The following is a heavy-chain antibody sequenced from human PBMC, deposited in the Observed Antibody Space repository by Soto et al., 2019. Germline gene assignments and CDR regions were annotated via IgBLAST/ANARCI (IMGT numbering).Heavy chain of an antibody. J-gene: IGHJ5*01. Sequence: GGALRLSCAASGFMFSSYAMSWVRQAPGKGLEWVSSISASGGTANLADSVEGRCTISRDNSKSTLYLQMNSLRAEDTAVYYCAKLTYPSDSTGYYYERVSGWIDSWGQGTLVAVSS. CDR2: ISASGGTA. D-gene: IGHD3-22*01. CDR3: AKLTYPSDSTGYYYERVSGWIDS. CDR1: GFMFSSYA. V-gene: IGHV3-23*01.